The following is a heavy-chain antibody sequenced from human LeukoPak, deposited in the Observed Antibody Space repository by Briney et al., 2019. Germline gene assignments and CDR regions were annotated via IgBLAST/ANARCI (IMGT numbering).Heavy chain of an antibody. J-gene: IGHJ6*02. D-gene: IGHD1-26*01. Sequence: GGSLILSCAASGFTFSSYGMHWVRQAPGKGLEWVAVIWYDGSNKYYADSVKGRFTISRDNSKNTLYLQMNSLRAEDTAVYYCARVTVGATTYYYGMDVWGQGTTVTVSS. CDR1: GFTFSSYG. CDR2: IWYDGSNK. CDR3: ARVTVGATTYYYGMDV. V-gene: IGHV3-33*01.